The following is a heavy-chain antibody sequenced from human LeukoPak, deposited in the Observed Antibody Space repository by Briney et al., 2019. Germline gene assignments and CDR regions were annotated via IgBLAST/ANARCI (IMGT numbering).Heavy chain of an antibody. CDR3: VDFWSGP. CDR2: IYSGGST. Sequence: GGSLRLSCAASGFTVSSNYMSWVCQAPGKGLEWVSVIYSGGSTYYADSVKGRFTISRDNSKNTLYLQMNSLRAEDTAVYYCVDFWSGPWGQGTLVTVSS. D-gene: IGHD3-3*01. V-gene: IGHV3-53*01. CDR1: GFTVSSNY. J-gene: IGHJ5*02.